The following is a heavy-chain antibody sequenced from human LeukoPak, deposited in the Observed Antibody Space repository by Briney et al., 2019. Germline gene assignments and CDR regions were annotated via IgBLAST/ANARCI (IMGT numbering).Heavy chain of an antibody. CDR3: ARAHYYDSSGLDF. V-gene: IGHV3-74*01. CDR2: INSDGSST. Sequence: GGSVRLSCAAYGFTFSSYWMHWVRQAPGKGLVWVSRINSDGSSTSYADSVKGRFTISRDNAKNSLYLQMNSLRAEDTAVYYCARAHYYDSSGLDFWGQGTLVTVSS. J-gene: IGHJ4*02. D-gene: IGHD3-22*01. CDR1: GFTFSSYW.